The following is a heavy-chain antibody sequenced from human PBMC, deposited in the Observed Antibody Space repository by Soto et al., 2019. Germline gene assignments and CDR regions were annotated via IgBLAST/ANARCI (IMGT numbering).Heavy chain of an antibody. J-gene: IGHJ4*02. D-gene: IGHD3-10*01. Sequence: QITLKESGPTLVKPTQTLTLTCTFSGFSLSTSGVGVGWIRQPPGKALEWLALIYWDDDKRYSPSLKSRLTITKDTSKNQVVLTMTSMDPVDTATYYCAHTPSMVRGVTSWGQGTLVTVSS. CDR1: GFSLSTSGVG. CDR2: IYWDDDK. V-gene: IGHV2-5*02. CDR3: AHTPSMVRGVTS.